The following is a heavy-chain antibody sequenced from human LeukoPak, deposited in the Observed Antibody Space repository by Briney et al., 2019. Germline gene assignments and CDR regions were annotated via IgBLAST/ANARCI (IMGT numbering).Heavy chain of an antibody. V-gene: IGHV3-33*01. CDR2: IWYDGSNK. CDR3: ARGGGDGYNFGY. CDR1: GFTFSSYC. J-gene: IGHJ4*02. Sequence: PGGSLRLSCAASGFTFSSYCMHWVRQAPGKGLEWMAVIWYDGSNKYYADSVKGRFTISRDNSKNTLYLQMNSLRAEDTAVYYCARGGGDGYNFGYWGQGTLVTVSS. D-gene: IGHD5-24*01.